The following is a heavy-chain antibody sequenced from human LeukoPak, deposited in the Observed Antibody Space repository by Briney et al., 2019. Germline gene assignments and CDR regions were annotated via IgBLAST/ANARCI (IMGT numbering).Heavy chain of an antibody. Sequence: GGSLRLSCAASGFTFSSYGMHWVRQAPGKGLEWVAVIWYDGSNKYYADSVKGRFTISRDNSKNTLYLQMNSLRAEDTAVYYCARGHSSSYYYYGMDVWGQGTTVTVSS. V-gene: IGHV3-33*01. CDR1: GFTFSSYG. D-gene: IGHD6-19*01. CDR3: ARGHSSSYYYYGMDV. CDR2: IWYDGSNK. J-gene: IGHJ6*02.